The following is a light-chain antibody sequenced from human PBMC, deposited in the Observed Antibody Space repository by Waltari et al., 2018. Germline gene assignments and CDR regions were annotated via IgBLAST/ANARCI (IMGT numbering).Light chain of an antibody. CDR2: DTS. V-gene: IGKV3-15*01. CDR3: QQYNEWFPWT. CDR1: QSVNTW. J-gene: IGKJ1*01. Sequence: MTPSPSTLSASVGDTVPIPCRASQSVNTWLAWYQMKPGQDPRLLIFDTSTRATGIPGRFSGSGSGTDVTLTISSLQSEDFAIYYCQQYNEWFPWTFGQGTKVEVK.